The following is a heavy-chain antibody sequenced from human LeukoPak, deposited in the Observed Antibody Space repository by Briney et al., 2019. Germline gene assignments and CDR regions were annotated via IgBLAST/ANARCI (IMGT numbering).Heavy chain of an antibody. D-gene: IGHD3-22*01. J-gene: IGHJ4*02. Sequence: HPGGSLRLSCAASGFTFDNYAMHWVRQAPGKGLEWVSGISWNSGSIGYANSVKGRFTIPRDNAKNSLYLQMNSLRAEDTALYYCAKGREGYYDSNGYDYWGQGTLVTVSS. CDR1: GFTFDNYA. V-gene: IGHV3-9*01. CDR2: ISWNSGSI. CDR3: AKGREGYYDSNGYDY.